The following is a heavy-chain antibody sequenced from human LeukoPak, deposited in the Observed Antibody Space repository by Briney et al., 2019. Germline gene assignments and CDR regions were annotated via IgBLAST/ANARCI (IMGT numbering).Heavy chain of an antibody. CDR2: INHSGST. D-gene: IGHD3-10*01. CDR1: GGSFSGYY. J-gene: IGHJ4*02. V-gene: IGHV4-34*01. Sequence: SETLSLTCAVYGGSFSGYYWSWIRQPPGKGLGWIGEINHSGSTNYNPSLKSRVTISVDTSKNQFSLKLSSVTAADTAVYYCARGYYGSGSYIDYWGQGTLVTVSS. CDR3: ARGYYGSGSYIDY.